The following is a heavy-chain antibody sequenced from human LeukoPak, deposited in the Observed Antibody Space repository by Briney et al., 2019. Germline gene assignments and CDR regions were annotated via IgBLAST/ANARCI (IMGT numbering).Heavy chain of an antibody. V-gene: IGHV4-34*01. CDR1: GGSFSGYY. D-gene: IGHD1-26*01. J-gene: IGHJ4*02. Sequence: PSETLSLTCAVYGGSFSGYYWSWIRQPPGKGLEWIGEINHSGSTNYNPSLKSRVTISVDTPKNQFSLKLSSVTAADTAVYYCARGATESRVDYWGQGTLVTVSS. CDR3: ARGATESRVDY. CDR2: INHSGST.